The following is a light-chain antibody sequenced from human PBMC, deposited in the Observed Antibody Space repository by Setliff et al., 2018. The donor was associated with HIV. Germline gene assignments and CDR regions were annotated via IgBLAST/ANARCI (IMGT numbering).Light chain of an antibody. CDR2: EVS. V-gene: IGLV2-8*01. CDR1: SSDVGGYNY. Sequence: QSVLTQPPSASGSPGQSVTISCTGTSSDVGGYNYVSWYQQHPGKAPKLMIYEVSKRPSGVPDRFSGSKSGNTASLTISGLQPEDEADYYCGSFVTASTYLFGTGTKVTVL. CDR3: GSFVTASTYL. J-gene: IGLJ1*01.